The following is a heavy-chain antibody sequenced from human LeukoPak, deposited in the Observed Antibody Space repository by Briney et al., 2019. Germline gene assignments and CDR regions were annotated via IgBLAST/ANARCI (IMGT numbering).Heavy chain of an antibody. CDR3: ARVSSMITFGSTADY. CDR1: GYTFTSYG. V-gene: IGHV1-18*01. Sequence: ASVKVSCKASGYTFTSYGISWVRQAPGQGLEWMGWISAYNGNTNYAQKLQGRVTMTTDTSTSTAYMELRSLRSDDTAVYYCARVSSMITFGSTADYWGQGTLVTVSS. J-gene: IGHJ4*02. D-gene: IGHD3-16*01. CDR2: ISAYNGNT.